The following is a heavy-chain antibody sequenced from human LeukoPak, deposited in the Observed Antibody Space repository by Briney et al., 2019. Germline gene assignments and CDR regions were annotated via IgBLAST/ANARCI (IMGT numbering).Heavy chain of an antibody. Sequence: MSSETLSLTCTVSGGSISSYYWSWIRQPPGKGLEWIGYIYYSGSTSYNPSLKSRVTISVDTSKNQSSLKLSSVTAADTAVYYCAASPYYGSGSYYEAPFDYWGQGTLVTVSS. V-gene: IGHV4-59*01. CDR3: AASPYYGSGSYYEAPFDY. CDR2: IYYSGST. CDR1: GGSISSYY. D-gene: IGHD3-10*01. J-gene: IGHJ4*02.